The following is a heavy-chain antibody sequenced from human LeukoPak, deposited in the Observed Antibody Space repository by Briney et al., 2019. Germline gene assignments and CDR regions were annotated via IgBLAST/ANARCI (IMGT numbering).Heavy chain of an antibody. D-gene: IGHD3-16*01. CDR2: ISGSGGST. Sequence: AGGPLRLSCAASGFTFSSYAMSWVRQAPGKGLEWVSAISGSGGSTYYADSVKGRFTISRDNSKNTLYLQMNSLRAEDTAVYYCAKDPSYDYVWGNDYWGRGTLVTVSS. CDR1: GFTFSSYA. CDR3: AKDPSYDYVWGNDY. V-gene: IGHV3-23*01. J-gene: IGHJ4*02.